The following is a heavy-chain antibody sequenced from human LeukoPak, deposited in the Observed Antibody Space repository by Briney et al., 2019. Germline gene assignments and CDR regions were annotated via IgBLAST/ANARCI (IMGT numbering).Heavy chain of an antibody. CDR2: ISAYNGNT. V-gene: IGHV1-18*01. Sequence: ASVKVSCKASGYTFTSYGISWVRQAPGQGLEWMGWISAYNGNTNYAQKLQGRVTMTTDTSTSTAYMELRSLRSDDTAVYYCARDSLGYCSSTSSSYGVYWGQGTLVTVSS. D-gene: IGHD2-2*01. CDR3: ARDSLGYCSSTSSSYGVY. CDR1: GYTFTSYG. J-gene: IGHJ4*02.